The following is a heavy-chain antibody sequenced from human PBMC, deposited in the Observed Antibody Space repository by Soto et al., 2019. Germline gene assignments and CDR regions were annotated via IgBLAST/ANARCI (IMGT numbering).Heavy chain of an antibody. Sequence: PGGSLRLSCAASGFTFDDYTMHWVRQAPGKGLEWVSLISWDGGSTYYADSVKGRFTISRDNSKNSLYLQMNSLRTEDTALYYCAKDPLGPYYYDSSGYSTYFDYWGQGTLVTVSS. CDR1: GFTFDDYT. CDR3: AKDPLGPYYYDSSGYSTYFDY. D-gene: IGHD3-22*01. V-gene: IGHV3-43*01. CDR2: ISWDGGST. J-gene: IGHJ4*02.